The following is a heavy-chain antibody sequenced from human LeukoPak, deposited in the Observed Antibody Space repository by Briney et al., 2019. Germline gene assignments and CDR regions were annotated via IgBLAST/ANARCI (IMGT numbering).Heavy chain of an antibody. CDR2: IIPIFGTA. J-gene: IGHJ4*02. Sequence: SVKVSCKASGGTFSSYAISWVRQAPGQGLEWMGGIIPIFGTANYAQKFQGRVTITADESTSTAYMELSSLRSEDTAVYYCARVAYYGGNSYDYWGQGTLVTVSS. CDR1: GGTFSSYA. V-gene: IGHV1-69*13. D-gene: IGHD4-23*01. CDR3: ARVAYYGGNSYDY.